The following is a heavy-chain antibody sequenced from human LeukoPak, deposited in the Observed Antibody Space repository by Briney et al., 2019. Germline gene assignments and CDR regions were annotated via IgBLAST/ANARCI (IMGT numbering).Heavy chain of an antibody. CDR3: TRQQEGSFDY. J-gene: IGHJ4*02. D-gene: IGHD6-13*01. V-gene: IGHV6-1*01. Sequence: SQTLSLTCAISGDSISSNSAAWNWIRPSPSRGLEWLGRTYSRSKWYNDYAVSVKSRITINPDTSKNQFSLQRNGEAPEDTAVYYCTRQQEGSFDYWGQGILGTVSS. CDR2: TYSRSKWYN. CDR1: GDSISSNSAA.